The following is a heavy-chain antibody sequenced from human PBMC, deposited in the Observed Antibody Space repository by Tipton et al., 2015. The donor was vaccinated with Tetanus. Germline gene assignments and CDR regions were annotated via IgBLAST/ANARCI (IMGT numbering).Heavy chain of an antibody. J-gene: IGHJ4*02. D-gene: IGHD2-2*01. CDR3: AREVPAAGHFDS. CDR2: IFHNGNT. CDR1: GGSMSNNY. V-gene: IGHV4-59*01. Sequence: TLSLTCTVSGGSMSNNYWSWIRQPPGKGLEWIAYIFHNGNTHYNPALKSRVTISVDTSKNQFSLKLSSVTAADTAIYYCAREVPAAGHFDSWGQGTLVTVSS.